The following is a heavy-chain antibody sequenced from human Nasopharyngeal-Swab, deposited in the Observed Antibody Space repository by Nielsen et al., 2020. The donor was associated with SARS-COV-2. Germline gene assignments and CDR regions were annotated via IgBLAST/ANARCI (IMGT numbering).Heavy chain of an antibody. CDR1: GFTVSSNY. CDR3: AEYDFWSGYGY. D-gene: IGHD3-3*01. CDR2: IYSGGST. V-gene: IGHV3-53*05. Sequence: GGSLRLSCAASGFTVSSNYMSWVRQSPGKGLEWVSVIYSGGSTYYADSVKGRFTISRDNSKNTLYLQMNSLRAEDTAVYYCAEYDFWSGYGYWGQGTLVTVSS. J-gene: IGHJ4*02.